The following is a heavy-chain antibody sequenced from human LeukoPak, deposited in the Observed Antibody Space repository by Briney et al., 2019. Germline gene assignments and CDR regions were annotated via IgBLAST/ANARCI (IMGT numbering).Heavy chain of an antibody. J-gene: IGHJ4*02. CDR1: GGSISSGSYF. V-gene: IGHV4-61*02. CDR2: VYSSGST. Sequence: SQTLSLTCTVSGGSISSGSYFWSWIRQPAGKGLEWIGRVYSSGSTNYNPSLKSRVTISVDTSKNQFSLKLSSVTAADMAVYYCARAPGAHGSGTYPDYWGQGTLVTVSS. CDR3: ARAPGAHGSGTYPDY. D-gene: IGHD3-10*01.